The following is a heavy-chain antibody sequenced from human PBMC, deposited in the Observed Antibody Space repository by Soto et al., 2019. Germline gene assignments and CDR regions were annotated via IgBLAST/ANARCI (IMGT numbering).Heavy chain of an antibody. CDR2: IVPIFGTS. Sequence: QVQLVQSGAEVKKPGSSVKVSCKASGGTFSSYAINWVRQAPGQGLEWMGGIVPIFGTSKSTQKFQGRVTITGEESTGSVSVELDYRRSEDKAGYYCARYGDGFRGWVEDWGQGTLVIVSS. CDR1: GGTFSSYA. J-gene: IGHJ4*02. CDR3: ARYGDGFRGWVED. V-gene: IGHV1-69*01. D-gene: IGHD2-21*02.